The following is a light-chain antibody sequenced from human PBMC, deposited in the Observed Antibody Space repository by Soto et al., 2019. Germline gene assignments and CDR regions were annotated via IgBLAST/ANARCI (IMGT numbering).Light chain of an antibody. CDR3: QQRSNWPKYT. CDR2: DAF. V-gene: IGKV3-11*01. J-gene: IGKJ2*01. Sequence: EIVLTQSPATLSLSPGERATLSCRASQSVSSYLAWYQQKPGQAPRLLIYDAFNRATGIPARFRGSGSGTDFTLTISSLEPEDFAVYYCQQRSNWPKYTFGQGTKLEIK. CDR1: QSVSSY.